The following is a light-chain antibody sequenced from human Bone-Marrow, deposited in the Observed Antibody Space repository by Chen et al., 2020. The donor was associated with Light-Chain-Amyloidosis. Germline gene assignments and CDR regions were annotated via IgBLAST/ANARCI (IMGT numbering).Light chain of an antibody. CDR3: QSADSSDLGV. J-gene: IGLJ3*02. CDR2: KDI. Sequence: SYELTQPPSVSVSPGQTARITCPGDALPKQYAYWYQQKPGQAPVLVIYKDIERPSGIPERFSGSSSGTTGTLTISGVQAEDEADYYCQSADSSDLGVFGGGTKLTVL. V-gene: IGLV3-25*03. CDR1: ALPKQY.